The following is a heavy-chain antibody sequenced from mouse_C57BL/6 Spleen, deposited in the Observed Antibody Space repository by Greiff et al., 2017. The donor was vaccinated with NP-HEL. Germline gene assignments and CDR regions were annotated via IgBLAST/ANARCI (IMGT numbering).Heavy chain of an antibody. CDR1: GYAFTNYL. Sequence: VQLQQSGAELVRPGTSVKVSCKASGYAFTNYLIEWVKQRPGQGLEWIGVIIPGSGGTNYNEKFKGKATLSADKSSSTAYMQLSSLTSEESAVYFCARRWFAYWGQGTLVTVSA. V-gene: IGHV1-54*01. CDR2: IIPGSGGT. J-gene: IGHJ3*01. CDR3: ARRWFAY.